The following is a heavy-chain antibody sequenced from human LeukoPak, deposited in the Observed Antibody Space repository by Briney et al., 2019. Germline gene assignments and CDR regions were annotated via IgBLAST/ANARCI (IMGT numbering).Heavy chain of an antibody. CDR2: IYPGDSDT. D-gene: IGHD6-13*01. CDR3: ARHRSSWSEFDY. Sequence: PGESLKIACQGSEYSFTNYWIAWVRQMPGKGLEWMGIIYPGDSDTRYSPSFQGQVIISADKSISTAYLQWSSLKASDTAMYYCARHRSSWSEFDYWGQGTPVTVSS. CDR1: EYSFTNYW. J-gene: IGHJ4*02. V-gene: IGHV5-51*01.